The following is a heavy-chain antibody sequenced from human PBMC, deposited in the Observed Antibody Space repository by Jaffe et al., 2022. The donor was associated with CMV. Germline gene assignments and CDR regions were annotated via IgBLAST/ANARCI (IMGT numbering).Heavy chain of an antibody. D-gene: IGHD5-12*01. CDR3: ARFRIWLRFFDY. CDR1: GGSFSGYY. J-gene: IGHJ4*02. V-gene: IGHV4-34*01. Sequence: QVQLQQWGAGLLKPSETLSLTCAVYGGSFSGYYWSWIRQPPGKGLEWIGEINHSGSTNYNPSLKSRVTISVDTSKNQFSLKLSSVTAADTAVYYCARFRIWLRFFDYWGQGTLVTVSS. CDR2: INHSGST.